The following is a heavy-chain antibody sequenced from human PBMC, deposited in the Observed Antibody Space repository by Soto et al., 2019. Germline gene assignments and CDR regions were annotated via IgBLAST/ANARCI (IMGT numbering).Heavy chain of an antibody. CDR1: GGSFSGYY. CDR2: INHSGST. CDR3: ARFKQSSYDFWSGYIYYGMDV. J-gene: IGHJ6*02. Sequence: SETLSLTCAVHGGSFSGYYWSWIRQPPGKGLEWIGEINHSGSTNYNPSLKSRVTISVDTSKNQFSLKLSSVTAADTAVYYCARFKQSSYDFWSGYIYYGMDVWGQGTTVTVSS. D-gene: IGHD3-3*01. V-gene: IGHV4-34*01.